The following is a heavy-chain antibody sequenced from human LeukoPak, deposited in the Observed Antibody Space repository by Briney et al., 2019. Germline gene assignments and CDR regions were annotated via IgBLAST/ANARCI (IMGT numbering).Heavy chain of an antibody. CDR1: GGSISSYY. CDR3: ARGTHPLGGSGWTFGY. Sequence: SETLSLTCTVSGGSISSYYWSWIRQPAGKGLEWIGRIYTSGSTNYNPSLKSRVTMSVDTSKNQFSLKLSSVTAADTAVYYCARGTHPLGGSGWTFGYWGQGTLVTVSS. J-gene: IGHJ4*02. D-gene: IGHD6-19*01. CDR2: IYTSGST. V-gene: IGHV4-4*07.